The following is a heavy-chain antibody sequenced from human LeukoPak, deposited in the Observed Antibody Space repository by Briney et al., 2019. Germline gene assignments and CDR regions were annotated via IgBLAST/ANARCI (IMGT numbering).Heavy chain of an antibody. J-gene: IGHJ4*02. V-gene: IGHV1-18*01. CDR2: ISAYNGNT. Sequence: ASVKVSCKASGYTFTGYGISWVRQAPGQGLEWMGWISAYNGNTNYAQKLQGRVTMTTDTSTSTAYMELRSLRSDDTAVYYCARLVSVVGAYYFDYWGQGTPVTVSS. CDR3: ARLVSVVGAYYFDY. D-gene: IGHD1-26*01. CDR1: GYTFTGYG.